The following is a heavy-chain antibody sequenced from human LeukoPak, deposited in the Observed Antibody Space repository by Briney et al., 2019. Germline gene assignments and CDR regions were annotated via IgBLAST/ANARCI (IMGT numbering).Heavy chain of an antibody. CDR2: IIPIFGTA. J-gene: IGHJ4*02. CDR3: ATRARSKQGEWSGYFDY. V-gene: IGHV1-69*13. D-gene: IGHD3-10*01. Sequence: ASVKVSCKASGGTFSSYAISWVRQAPGQGLEWMGGIIPIFGTANYAQKFQGRVTITADESTSTAYMELRSLRSDDTAVYYCATRARSKQGEWSGYFDYWGQGTLVTVSS. CDR1: GGTFSSYA.